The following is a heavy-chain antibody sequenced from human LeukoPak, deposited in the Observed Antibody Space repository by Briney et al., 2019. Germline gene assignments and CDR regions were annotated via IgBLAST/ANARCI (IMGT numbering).Heavy chain of an antibody. V-gene: IGHV5-51*01. D-gene: IGHD4-17*01. CDR3: ARADYGDYVKLRYFDL. Sequence: GESLKISCKGSGYSFTTYGIGWVRQMPGKGLEWMGIIYPGDSDTRYSPSFQGQVTISADKSISAAYLQWSSLTASDTAMYYCARADYGDYVKLRYFDLWGRGTLVTVSS. CDR1: GYSFTTYG. J-gene: IGHJ2*01. CDR2: IYPGDSDT.